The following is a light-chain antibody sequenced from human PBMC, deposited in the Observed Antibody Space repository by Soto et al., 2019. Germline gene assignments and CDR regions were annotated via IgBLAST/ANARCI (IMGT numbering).Light chain of an antibody. J-gene: IGLJ1*01. CDR1: SSDVGGYNY. CDR2: EVS. Sequence: QSALTQPASVSGSPGQSITISCTGTSSDVGGYNYVSWYQQHPDKAPKLMIYEVSNRPSGVSNRFSGSKSGNTASLTISGLQAEDEADYYCSSYTTSSTYVFGTGTKAT. V-gene: IGLV2-14*01. CDR3: SSYTTSSTYV.